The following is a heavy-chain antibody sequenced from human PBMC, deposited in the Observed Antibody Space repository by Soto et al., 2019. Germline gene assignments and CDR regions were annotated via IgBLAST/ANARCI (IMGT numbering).Heavy chain of an antibody. D-gene: IGHD1-26*01. CDR3: ARVRIAGWVDY. Sequence: QVQLVQSGAEVTKPGASVKVSCKASGYTFTSYAMHWVRQAPGQRLEWMGWINAGNGNKKYSQKFTGRVTITRDQSASTAYMELSSLRSEDTAVYYCARVRIAGWVDYWGQGTLVTVSS. CDR1: GYTFTSYA. V-gene: IGHV1-3*01. CDR2: INAGNGNK. J-gene: IGHJ4*02.